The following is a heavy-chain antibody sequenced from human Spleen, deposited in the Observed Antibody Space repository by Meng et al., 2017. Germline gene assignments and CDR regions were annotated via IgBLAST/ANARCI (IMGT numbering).Heavy chain of an antibody. CDR2: IDPGTGGT. D-gene: IGHD6-25*01. CDR3: VRDEDISAAGKLFGDY. CDR1: GYTFTAYW. J-gene: IGHJ4*02. V-gene: IGHV1-2*06. Sequence: VQRVESGAEVKNPGASVKVSCKPSGYTFTAYWLHCVRQAPGQGLEWMGRIDPGTGGTQYAQNFQGRVTMTRDTSISTTYMELSRLRSDDTAVYYCVRDEDISAAGKLFGDYWGQGTLVTVSS.